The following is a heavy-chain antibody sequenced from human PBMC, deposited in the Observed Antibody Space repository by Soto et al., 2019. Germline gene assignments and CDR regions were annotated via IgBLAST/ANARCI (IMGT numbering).Heavy chain of an antibody. CDR1: GGSISSSSHY. J-gene: IGHJ4*02. CDR2: IYYSGNT. CDR3: ARHPLYGDLPDYFDN. V-gene: IGHV4-39*01. D-gene: IGHD4-17*01. Sequence: PSETLSLTCTVSGGSISSSSHYWGWIRQPPGKGLEWIGSIYYSGNTHYNPSLKSPVTISVDTSKNQFSLKLSSVTAADTAVYYCARHPLYGDLPDYFDNWGQGTLVTVSS.